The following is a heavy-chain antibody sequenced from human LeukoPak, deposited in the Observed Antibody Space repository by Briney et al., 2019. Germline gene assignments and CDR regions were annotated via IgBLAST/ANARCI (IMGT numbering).Heavy chain of an antibody. CDR2: ISSSGSTI. CDR3: ASHHRDYDYVWGTPSFDY. CDR1: GFTFSDYY. D-gene: IGHD3-16*01. V-gene: IGHV3-11*04. J-gene: IGHJ4*02. Sequence: PGGSLRLSCAASGFTFSDYYMSWIRQAPGKGLEWVSYISSSGSTIYYADSVKGRFTISRDNAKNSLYLQMNSLRAEDTAVYYCASHHRDYDYVWGTPSFDYWGQGTLVTVSS.